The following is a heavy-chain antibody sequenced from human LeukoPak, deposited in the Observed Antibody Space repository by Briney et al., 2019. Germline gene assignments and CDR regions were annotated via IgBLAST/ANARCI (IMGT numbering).Heavy chain of an antibody. J-gene: IGHJ4*02. CDR2: INAGNGNT. Sequence: GASVKVSCKASGYTFTSYAMHWVRQAPGQRLEWMGWINAGNGNTKYSQKFQGRVTMTRDTSISTAYMELSRLRSDDTAVYYCASMGVRDSSGYPPTDTANYWGQGTLVTVSS. D-gene: IGHD3-22*01. CDR3: ASMGVRDSSGYPPTDTANY. CDR1: GYTFTSYA. V-gene: IGHV1-3*01.